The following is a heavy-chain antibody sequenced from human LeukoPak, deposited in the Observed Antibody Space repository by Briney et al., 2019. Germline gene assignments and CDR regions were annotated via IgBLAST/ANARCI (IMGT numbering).Heavy chain of an antibody. CDR2: ISYAGTNK. D-gene: IGHD4-17*01. CDR1: GFTFSSYV. J-gene: IGHJ4*02. Sequence: PGGSLRLSCAASGFTFSSYVMNWVRQAPGKGLEWVAVISYAGTNKYYADSVKGRFTISRDNSKNTLYLQMNSLRAEDTAVYYCAKALTTVTNDLDYWGQGTLVTVSS. CDR3: AKALTTVTNDLDY. V-gene: IGHV3-30*04.